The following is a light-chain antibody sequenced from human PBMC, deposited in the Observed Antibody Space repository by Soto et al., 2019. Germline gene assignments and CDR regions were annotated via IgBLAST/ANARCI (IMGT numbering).Light chain of an antibody. CDR1: QSIDNW. Sequence: DIQVTQSPSTLSASVGDRVTITCRASQSIDNWLAWYQHKPGKAPKLLIFKASALESGVPSRFSGSGSGTEFTLTISSLQPDDFATYYCQQYNGNSRTFGQGTKVDIK. CDR3: QQYNGNSRT. J-gene: IGKJ1*01. CDR2: KAS. V-gene: IGKV1-5*03.